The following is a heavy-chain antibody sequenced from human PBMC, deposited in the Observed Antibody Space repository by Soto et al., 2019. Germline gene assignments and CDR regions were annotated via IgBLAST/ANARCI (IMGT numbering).Heavy chain of an antibody. J-gene: IGHJ6*03. Sequence: SETLSLTCAVYGGSFSGYYWSWIRQPPGKGLEWIGEINHSGSTNYNPSLKSRVTISVDTSKNQFSLKLSSVTAADTAVYYCARGATLAAQYYYYYDMDVWGKGTTVTVSS. D-gene: IGHD6-6*01. CDR3: ARGATLAAQYYYYYDMDV. CDR1: GGSFSGYY. CDR2: INHSGST. V-gene: IGHV4-34*01.